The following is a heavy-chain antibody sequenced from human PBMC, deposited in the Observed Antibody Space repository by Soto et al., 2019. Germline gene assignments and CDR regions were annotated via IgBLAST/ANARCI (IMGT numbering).Heavy chain of an antibody. Sequence: ASVKVSCKVGGYLLTELSMHWVRQAPGKGLEWMGGFDPEDGETIYAQKFQGRVTMTEDTSTDTAYMELSSLRSEDTAVYYCATHEHRYYYMDVWGKGTTVTVSS. CDR3: ATHEHRYYYMDV. V-gene: IGHV1-24*01. CDR2: FDPEDGET. J-gene: IGHJ6*03. CDR1: GYLLTELS.